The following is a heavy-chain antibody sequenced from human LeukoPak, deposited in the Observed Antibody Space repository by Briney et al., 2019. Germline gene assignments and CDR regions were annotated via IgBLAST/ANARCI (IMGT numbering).Heavy chain of an antibody. CDR1: GYTFPTYG. CDR2: ISAYNGNT. J-gene: IGHJ3*02. Sequence: ASVKVSCKASGYTFPTYGISWVRQAPGQGLEWMGWISAYNGNTNFAQKLQGRVTMTTDTSTSTAYMELRSLRSDDTAVYYCARVSNYEDAFDIWGQGTMVTVSS. V-gene: IGHV1-18*01. CDR3: ARVSNYEDAFDI. D-gene: IGHD1-7*01.